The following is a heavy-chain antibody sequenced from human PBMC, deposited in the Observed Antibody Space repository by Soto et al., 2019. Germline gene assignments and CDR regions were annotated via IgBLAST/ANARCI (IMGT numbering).Heavy chain of an antibody. CDR2: ISAHNGNT. D-gene: IGHD3-16*01. CDR3: ARGGDGDY. J-gene: IGHJ4*02. CDR1: GYAFTTYG. V-gene: IGHV1-18*01. Sequence: QVHLVQSGAEVKKPGASVKVSCQGSGYAFTTYGITWVRQAPGQGLEWMGWISAHNGNTNYAQKLQGRVTVTRDTSTSTAYMGLRCLRYDVTAVYFCARGGDGDYWGQGAVVTVSS.